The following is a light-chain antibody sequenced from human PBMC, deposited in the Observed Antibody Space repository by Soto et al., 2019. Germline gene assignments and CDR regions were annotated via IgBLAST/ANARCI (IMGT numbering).Light chain of an antibody. CDR1: QSIRSY. V-gene: IGKV1-39*01. CDR3: LQIYSTPYT. CDR2: AAS. Sequence: DIQMTQSPSSLSASVGDRVIITCRASQSIRSYLNWYQQRPGKAPKLLISAASNLQSGAPSRFSGSGSGTDFTLTISSLQPEDFATYCCLQIYSTPYTFGQGTNLEIK. J-gene: IGKJ2*01.